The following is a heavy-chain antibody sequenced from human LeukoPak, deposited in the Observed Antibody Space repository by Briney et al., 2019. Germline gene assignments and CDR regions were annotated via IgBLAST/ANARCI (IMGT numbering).Heavy chain of an antibody. D-gene: IGHD4-17*01. Sequence: GGSLRLSCAASGXTFSSSEVNWVRQAPGKGQEWVSYISSTGGPIYYADSVQGRFTISRYNAKNSLYLQMSSLRAEDTAVYYCARLTVTTKDAFDIWGQGTLVTVSS. CDR3: ARLTVTTKDAFDI. CDR2: ISSTGGPI. V-gene: IGHV3-48*03. CDR1: GXTFSSSE. J-gene: IGHJ3*02.